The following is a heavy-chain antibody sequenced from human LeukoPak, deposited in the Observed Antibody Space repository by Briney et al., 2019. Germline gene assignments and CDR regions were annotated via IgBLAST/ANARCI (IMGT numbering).Heavy chain of an antibody. D-gene: IGHD2-2*01. J-gene: IGHJ6*02. CDR3: ARGSCSSTSCFMDV. Sequence: ASVKVSCKASEYTFSSYSIHWVRQAPGQRLEWMGWINAGKGNTKYSQKLQGRVTIIGDTSASTAYMELSSLRSEDTAVYYCARGSCSSTSCFMDVWGQGTTVTVSS. V-gene: IGHV1-3*01. CDR2: INAGKGNT. CDR1: EYTFSSYS.